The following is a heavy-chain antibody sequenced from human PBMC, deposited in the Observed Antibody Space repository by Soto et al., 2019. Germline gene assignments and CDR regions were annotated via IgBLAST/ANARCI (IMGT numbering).Heavy chain of an antibody. J-gene: IGHJ4*02. CDR1: GYTFTSYG. CDR3: ARDYYDSSGYYPCFDY. V-gene: IGHV1-18*01. Sequence: ASVKVSCKASGYTFTSYGISWVRQAPGQGLEWMGWISAYNGNTNYAQKLQGRVTMTTDTSTSTAYMELRSLRSDDTAVYYCARDYYDSSGYYPCFDYWGQGTLVTVSS. CDR2: ISAYNGNT. D-gene: IGHD3-22*01.